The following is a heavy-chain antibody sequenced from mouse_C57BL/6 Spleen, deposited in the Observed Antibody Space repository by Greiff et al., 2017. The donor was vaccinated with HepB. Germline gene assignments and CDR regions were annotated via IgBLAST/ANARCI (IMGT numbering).Heavy chain of an antibody. J-gene: IGHJ3*01. D-gene: IGHD1-1*01. CDR2: INPNNGGT. CDR1: GYTFTDYN. CDR3: ARDARITTVVGGAWFAY. Sequence: EVQLQQSGPELVKPGASVKIPCKASGYTFTDYNMDWVKQSHGKSLEWIGDINPNNGGTIYNQKFKGKATLTVDKSSSTAYMALRSLTSEDTAVYYCARDARITTVVGGAWFAYWGQGTLVTVSA. V-gene: IGHV1-18*01.